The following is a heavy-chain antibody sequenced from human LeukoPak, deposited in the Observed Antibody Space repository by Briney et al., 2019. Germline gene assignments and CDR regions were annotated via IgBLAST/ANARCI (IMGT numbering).Heavy chain of an antibody. CDR1: AFTFSNYA. CDR2: ISWNSGSI. CDR3: AKVSGYSYGENFDY. Sequence: GGSLRFSCAASAFTFSNYAMHWVRQAPGKGLEWVSGISWNSGSIGYADSVKGRFTISRDNAKNSLYLQMNSLRAEDTALYYCAKVSGYSYGENFDYWGQGTLVTVSS. V-gene: IGHV3-9*01. J-gene: IGHJ4*02. D-gene: IGHD5-18*01.